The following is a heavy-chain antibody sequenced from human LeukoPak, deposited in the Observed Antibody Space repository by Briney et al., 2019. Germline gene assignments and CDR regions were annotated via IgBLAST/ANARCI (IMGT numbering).Heavy chain of an antibody. Sequence: PGGSLRLSCAASGFTFSRNGMHWVRQAPGKGLEWVALIYYDGSNKYYVDSVKGRFTISRDNTKNSLYLHMSSLRVEDTAVYYCAREGREGYNYPALDFWGQGILVTVSS. CDR3: AREGREGYNYPALDF. V-gene: IGHV3-33*01. CDR2: IYYDGSNK. J-gene: IGHJ4*02. D-gene: IGHD5-24*01. CDR1: GFTFSRNG.